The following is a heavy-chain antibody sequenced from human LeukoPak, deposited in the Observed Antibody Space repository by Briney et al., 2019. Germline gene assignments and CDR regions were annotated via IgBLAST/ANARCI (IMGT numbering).Heavy chain of an antibody. CDR1: GGSTSSDY. V-gene: IGHV4-59*08. Sequence: SETLSLTCTVSGGSTSSDYWSWIRQSPGKGLEWVGYVYNSGDTGKNPSLKSRVTILLDTSKGQCSLKLTSVSAGDTAVYYCARLKLGAYFDLWGRGTLVTVSS. J-gene: IGHJ2*01. D-gene: IGHD3-16*01. CDR2: VYNSGDT. CDR3: ARLKLGAYFDL.